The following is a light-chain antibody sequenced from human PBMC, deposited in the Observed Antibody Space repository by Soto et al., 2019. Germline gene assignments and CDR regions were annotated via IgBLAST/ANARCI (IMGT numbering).Light chain of an antibody. CDR2: DVS. J-gene: IGLJ1*01. V-gene: IGLV2-11*01. Sequence: QSALTQPRSVSGSPGQSVTISCTGTNSDVGGYNFVSWYQQHPGKAPKLMIYDVSQRPSGVPDRFSGSKSGNTASLIISGLQAEDEADFYCCSYAGRYSDVFGTGTKLTVL. CDR3: CSYAGRYSDV. CDR1: NSDVGGYNF.